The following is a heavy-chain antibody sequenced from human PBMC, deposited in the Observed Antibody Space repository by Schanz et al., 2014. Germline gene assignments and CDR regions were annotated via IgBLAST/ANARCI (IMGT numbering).Heavy chain of an antibody. J-gene: IGHJ4*02. Sequence: QVQLVQSGAEMKKPGASVKVSCKASGYTFTGYYMHWVRQAPGQGLEWMGWINPHSGTTNYAQKFQGWVTMTRDPSSSTASREVSRLKSDDTAVYYCARAFGGYDSAGALDYWGQGTLVTVSS. D-gene: IGHD5-12*01. CDR1: GYTFTGYY. CDR2: INPHSGTT. V-gene: IGHV1-2*04. CDR3: ARAFGGYDSAGALDY.